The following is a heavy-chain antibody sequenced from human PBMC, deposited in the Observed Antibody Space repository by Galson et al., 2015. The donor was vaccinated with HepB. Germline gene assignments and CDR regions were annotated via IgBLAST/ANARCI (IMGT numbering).Heavy chain of an antibody. CDR1: GFTFSSYA. D-gene: IGHD4-11*01. CDR2: ISGSSGST. J-gene: IGHJ4*02. Sequence: SLRLSCAASGFTFSSYAMTWVRQAPGKGLEWVSVISGSSGSTKYADSVKGRFTISRDNSKSTLYLQMSSLRAEDTAVYYCAKEMSNSWYYFDYWGQGTPVTVSS. CDR3: AKEMSNSWYYFDY. V-gene: IGHV3-23*01.